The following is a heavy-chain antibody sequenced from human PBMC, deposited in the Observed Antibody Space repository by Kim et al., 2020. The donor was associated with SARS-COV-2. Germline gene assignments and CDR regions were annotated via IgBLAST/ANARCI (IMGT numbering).Heavy chain of an antibody. V-gene: IGHV3-21*01. Sequence: VKGRFTISRDNAKNSLYLQMNSLRAEDTAVYYCASQLRGRDYYDSSGYLYWGQGTLVTVSS. D-gene: IGHD3-22*01. CDR3: ASQLRGRDYYDSSGYLY. J-gene: IGHJ4*02.